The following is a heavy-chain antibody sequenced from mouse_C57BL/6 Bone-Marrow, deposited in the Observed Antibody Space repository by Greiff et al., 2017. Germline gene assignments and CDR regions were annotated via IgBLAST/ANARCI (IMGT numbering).Heavy chain of an antibody. CDR1: GYTFTSYW. CDR2: IDPSDSYT. J-gene: IGHJ4*01. V-gene: IGHV1-69*01. Sequence: QVQLQQPGAELVMPGASVKLSCKASGYTFTSYWMHWVKQRPGQGLEWIGVIDPSDSYTNYNQKFKGKSTLTVDKSSSTAYMQLSSLTSEDSAVYYCARLAAMDYWGQGTSVTVSS. CDR3: ARLAAMDY.